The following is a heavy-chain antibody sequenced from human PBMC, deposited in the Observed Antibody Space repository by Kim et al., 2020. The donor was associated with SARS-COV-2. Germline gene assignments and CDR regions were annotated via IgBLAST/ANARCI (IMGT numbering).Heavy chain of an antibody. CDR3: ASPGITMVRGVTFDP. J-gene: IGHJ5*02. V-gene: IGHV3-33*05. Sequence: GGSLRLSCAASGFTFSSYGMHWVRQAPGKGLEWVAVISYDGSNKYYADSVKGRFTISRDNSKNTLYLQMNSLRAEDTAVYYCASPGITMVRGVTFDPWGQGTLVTVSS. CDR2: ISYDGSNK. D-gene: IGHD3-10*01. CDR1: GFTFSSYG.